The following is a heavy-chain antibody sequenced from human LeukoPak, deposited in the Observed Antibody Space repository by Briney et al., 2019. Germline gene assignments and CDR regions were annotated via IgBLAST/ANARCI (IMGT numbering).Heavy chain of an antibody. J-gene: IGHJ4*02. D-gene: IGHD6-6*01. CDR3: ARDPPAVAANTYG. Sequence: XNYMNWVRQAPGKGLEWVSLIYSGGTTHYADSVKGRFTISRDNSKNTLYLQMNSLRVDDTAVYYCARDPPAVAANTYGWGQGTLVTVSS. CDR1: XNY. V-gene: IGHV3-66*01. CDR2: IYSGGTT.